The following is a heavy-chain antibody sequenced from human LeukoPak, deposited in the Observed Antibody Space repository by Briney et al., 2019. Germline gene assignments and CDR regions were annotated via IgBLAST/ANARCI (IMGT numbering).Heavy chain of an antibody. CDR2: IIPIFGTA. D-gene: IGHD3-3*01. CDR1: GGTFSSYA. Sequence: SVKVSCKASGGTFSSYAISWVRQAPGQGLEWMGGIIPIFGTANYAQKFQGRATITTDESTSTAYMELSSLRPEDTAVYYCAREGADFWSGYYFDYWGQGTLVTVSS. J-gene: IGHJ4*02. V-gene: IGHV1-69*05. CDR3: AREGADFWSGYYFDY.